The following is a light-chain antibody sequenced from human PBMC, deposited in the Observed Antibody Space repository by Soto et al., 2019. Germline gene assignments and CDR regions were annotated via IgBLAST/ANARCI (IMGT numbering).Light chain of an antibody. J-gene: IGKJ3*01. CDR3: QQYETYSGT. CDR2: RAS. CDR1: QIINTW. Sequence: DIQMTQSPSSLSASVGDRVTITCRASQIINTWLAWYQQKPGKAPKLVIYRASNLVNVVPSRFSGSGSGTEFTLTISSLQPDDFSIYYCQQYETYSGTFGPGTKVDL. V-gene: IGKV1-5*03.